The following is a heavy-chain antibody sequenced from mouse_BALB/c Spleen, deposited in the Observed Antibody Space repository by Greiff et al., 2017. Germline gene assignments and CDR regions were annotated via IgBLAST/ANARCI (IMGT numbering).Heavy chain of an antibody. J-gene: IGHJ3*01. Sequence: VQLQESGAELVRPGSSVKISCKASGYAFSSYWMNWVKQRPGQGLEWIGQIYPGDGDTNYNGKFKGKATLTADKSSSTAYMQLSSLTSEDSAVYFCARDYGNYFDYWGQGTLVTVSA. D-gene: IGHD2-1*01. CDR3: ARDYGNYFDY. CDR2: IYPGDGDT. CDR1: GYAFSSYW. V-gene: IGHV1-80*01.